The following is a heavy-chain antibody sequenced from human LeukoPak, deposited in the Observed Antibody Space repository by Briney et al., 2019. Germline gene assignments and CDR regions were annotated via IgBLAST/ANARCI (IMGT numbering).Heavy chain of an antibody. D-gene: IGHD2-8*01. V-gene: IGHV1-69*05. CDR2: IIPIFGRA. J-gene: IGHJ4*02. CDR1: GGTFISYD. CDR3: ARVYLRSYFDY. Sequence: SVKVSCKASGGTFISYDISWVRQAPGQGMEWMGRIIPIFGRANYAKKFQGRVTITTDESTSTAYMELSSLRSEDTAVYYCARVYLRSYFDYWGQGTLVTVSS.